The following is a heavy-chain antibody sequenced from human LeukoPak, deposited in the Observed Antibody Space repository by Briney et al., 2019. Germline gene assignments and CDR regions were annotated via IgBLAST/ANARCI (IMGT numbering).Heavy chain of an antibody. J-gene: IGHJ4*02. CDR2: ISSNSKYI. CDR3: ARDFPGLVVAAIDY. CDR1: GFTFSTYS. Sequence: GGPLRLSCAVSGFTFSTYSLNWVRQAPGKGLEWVSSISSNSKYIFYADSVKGRFTISRDNAKNSLYLQMNSLRGEDTAVYYCARDFPGLVVAAIDYWGQGTLVTVSS. D-gene: IGHD6-19*01. V-gene: IGHV3-21*01.